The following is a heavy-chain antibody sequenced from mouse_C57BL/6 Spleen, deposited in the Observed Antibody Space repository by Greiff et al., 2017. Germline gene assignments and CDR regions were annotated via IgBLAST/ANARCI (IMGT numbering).Heavy chain of an antibody. Sequence: EVQVVESEGGLVQPGSSMTLSCTASGFTFSDYYMAWVRQVPEKGLEWVANINYDGSSSYYLDSLKSRFIISRDNAKNILYLQMSRLKSEDTATYYCARDSSGFDYWGQGTTLTVSS. J-gene: IGHJ2*01. V-gene: IGHV5-16*01. CDR1: GFTFSDYY. CDR3: ARDSSGFDY. CDR2: INYDGSSS. D-gene: IGHD3-2*02.